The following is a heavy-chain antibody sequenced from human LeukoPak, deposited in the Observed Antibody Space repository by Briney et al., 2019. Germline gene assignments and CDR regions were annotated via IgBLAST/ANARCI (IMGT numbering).Heavy chain of an antibody. Sequence: PGGSLRLSCAASGFTFSSYAMSWVRQAPGKGLEWVSAISGSGGSTYYADFVKGRFTISRDNSKSTLYLQMNSLRAEDTAVYYCAKELTNYANQHLNDYWGQGTLVTVSS. V-gene: IGHV3-23*01. CDR3: AKELTNYANQHLNDY. CDR1: GFTFSSYA. D-gene: IGHD3-16*01. CDR2: ISGSGGST. J-gene: IGHJ4*02.